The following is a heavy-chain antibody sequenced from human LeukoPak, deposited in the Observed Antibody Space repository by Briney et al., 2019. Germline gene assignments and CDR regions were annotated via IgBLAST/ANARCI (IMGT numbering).Heavy chain of an antibody. CDR2: INGSDGST. D-gene: IGHD2-2*01. Sequence: GGSLRLSCAASRFTFSIYAMTWVRQAPEEGREWVSAINGSDGSTYYADSVKGRFTISRDDSQNTLYLQMNSLSAEDTAVYYCAKVENSGGANCYALDYWGQGTLVTVSS. J-gene: IGHJ4*02. V-gene: IGHV3-23*01. CDR1: RFTFSIYA. CDR3: AKVENSGGANCYALDY.